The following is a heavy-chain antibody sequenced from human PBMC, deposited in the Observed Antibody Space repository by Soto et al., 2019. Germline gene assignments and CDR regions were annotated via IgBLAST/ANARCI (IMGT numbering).Heavy chain of an antibody. CDR3: KRARGWVGDQKRTFDY. CDR1: GFSLSTSGVG. Sequence: QITLKESGPTLVKPTQTLTLTCTFSGFSLSTSGVGVGWIRQPPGKALERLAVIYWDDDKRYSPSLKSRLTITKDTSKHQVVLTMTNMDPVDTATYYCKRARGWVGDQKRTFDYWGQGTLVTVSS. D-gene: IGHD3-10*01. V-gene: IGHV2-5*02. CDR2: IYWDDDK. J-gene: IGHJ4*02.